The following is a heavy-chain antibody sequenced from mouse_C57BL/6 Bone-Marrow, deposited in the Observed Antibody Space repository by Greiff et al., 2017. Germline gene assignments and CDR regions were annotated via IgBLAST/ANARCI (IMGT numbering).Heavy chain of an antibody. CDR3: AREAHSYCGSSWNWYFDV. J-gene: IGHJ1*03. D-gene: IGHD1-1*01. Sequence: EVKVVESEGGLVQPGSSMKLSCTASGFTFSDYYMAWVRQVPEKGLEWVANINYDGSSTYYLASLKSRFIISRDTAKNILYLQMSSLKSEDTATYYCAREAHSYCGSSWNWYFDVWGTGTTVTVSS. CDR2: INYDGSST. V-gene: IGHV5-16*01. CDR1: GFTFSDYY.